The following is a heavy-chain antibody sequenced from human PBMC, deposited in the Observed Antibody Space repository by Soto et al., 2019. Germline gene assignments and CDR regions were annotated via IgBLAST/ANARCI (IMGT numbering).Heavy chain of an antibody. CDR2: IYHSGST. J-gene: IGHJ4*02. V-gene: IGHV4-30-2*01. D-gene: IGHD3-10*01. CDR1: GGSISSGGYS. Sequence: SETLSLTCAVSGGSISSGGYSWSWIRQPPGKVLDWIGYIYHSGSTYYNPSLKSRVTISVDSSKNQFSLKLSSVTAADTAVYYCARENNVLPGGYFDYWGQGTLVTVSS. CDR3: ARENNVLPGGYFDY.